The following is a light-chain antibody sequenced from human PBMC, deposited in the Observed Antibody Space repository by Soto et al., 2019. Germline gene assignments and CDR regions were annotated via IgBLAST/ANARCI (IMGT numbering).Light chain of an antibody. V-gene: IGKV1-39*01. CDR1: QIISTY. CDR3: QPTYSAPPT. Sequence: DIQMTQSASSLSASVGDRVTITCRASQIISTYLNWYQQRAGLAPRLLIYAASSLQSGVPPRFSGSGSGTDFTLTISSLQPEDFATYFCQPTYSAPPTFGQGTKV. J-gene: IGKJ1*01. CDR2: AAS.